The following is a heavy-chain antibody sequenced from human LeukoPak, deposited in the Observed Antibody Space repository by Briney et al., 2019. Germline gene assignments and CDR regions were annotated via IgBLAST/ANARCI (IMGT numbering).Heavy chain of an antibody. CDR2: VGGGGES. Sequence: GGSLRLSCAASGFIFNNCAMNWVRQAPGKGLEWVSHVGGGGESFYTDSVKGRFTISRDNSRNTMSLQLNSLRPEDTAVYYCAKDSWAANGIFDSFDIWGQGTMVTVSS. J-gene: IGHJ3*02. D-gene: IGHD3-9*01. CDR3: AKDSWAANGIFDSFDI. CDR1: GFIFNNCA. V-gene: IGHV3-23*01.